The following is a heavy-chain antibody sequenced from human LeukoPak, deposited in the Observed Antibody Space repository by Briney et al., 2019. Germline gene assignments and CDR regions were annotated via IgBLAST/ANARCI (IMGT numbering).Heavy chain of an antibody. CDR3: ARDAFKDFWSGYSSGAFDI. V-gene: IGHV4-39*07. CDR1: GGTISSSSYY. Sequence: SETLSLTCTVSGGTISSSSYYWGWIRQPPGKGLEWIGSIYYSGSTYYNPSLKSRVTISVDTSKNQFSLKLSSVTAADTAVYYCARDAFKDFWSGYSSGAFDIWGQGTMVTVSS. CDR2: IYYSGST. D-gene: IGHD3-3*01. J-gene: IGHJ3*02.